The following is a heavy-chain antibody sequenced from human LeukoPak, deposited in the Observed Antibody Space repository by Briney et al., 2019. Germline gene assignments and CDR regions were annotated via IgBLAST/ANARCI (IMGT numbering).Heavy chain of an antibody. CDR1: GYSISSGYY. D-gene: IGHD3-22*01. J-gene: IGHJ4*02. CDR2: IYHSGST. Sequence: PSETLSLTCTVSGYSISSGYYWGWIRQPPGKGLEWIGSIYHSGSTYYNPSLKSRVTISVDTSKNQLSLKLSSVTAADTAVYYCARVRYYYDSSGYYQGSYFDYWGQGTLVTVSS. CDR3: ARVRYYYDSSGYYQGSYFDY. V-gene: IGHV4-38-2*02.